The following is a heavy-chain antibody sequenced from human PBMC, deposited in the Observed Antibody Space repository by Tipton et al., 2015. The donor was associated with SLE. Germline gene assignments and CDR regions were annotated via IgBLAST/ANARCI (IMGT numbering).Heavy chain of an antibody. V-gene: IGHV3-23*01. CDR1: GFTFSSYA. CDR3: AKDRGSSWSWYFDY. J-gene: IGHJ4*02. Sequence: SLRLSCAASGFTFSSYAMGWVRQAPGKGLEWVSAISGSGGSTYYADSVKGRFTISRDNSKNTLYLQMNSLRAEDTAVYYCAKDRGSSWSWYFDYWGQGTLVTVSS. CDR2: ISGSGGST. D-gene: IGHD6-13*01.